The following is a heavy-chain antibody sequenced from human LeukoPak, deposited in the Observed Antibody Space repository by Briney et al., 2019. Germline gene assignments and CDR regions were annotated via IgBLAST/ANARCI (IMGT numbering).Heavy chain of an antibody. Sequence: SETLSLTCTVSGGSISSGDYYWSWIRQPPGKGLEWIGYIYYSGSTYYNPSLKSRVTISVDTSKNQFSLKLSSVTAADTAVYYCARSPTQGIQLWQHFDYWGQGTLVTVSS. CDR1: GGSISSGDYY. CDR2: IYYSGST. J-gene: IGHJ4*02. V-gene: IGHV4-30-4*01. CDR3: ARSPTQGIQLWQHFDY. D-gene: IGHD5-18*01.